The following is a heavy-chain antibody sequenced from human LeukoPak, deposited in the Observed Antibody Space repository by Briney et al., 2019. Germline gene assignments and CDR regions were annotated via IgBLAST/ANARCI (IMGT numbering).Heavy chain of an antibody. CDR1: GFTFSSYG. CDR2: ISYDGSNK. D-gene: IGHD6-19*01. J-gene: IGHJ4*02. V-gene: IGHV3-30*18. CDR3: AKGGIIAVAGTNY. Sequence: PGRSLRLSCAASGFTFSSYGMHWVRQAPGKGLEWVAVISYDGSNKYYADSVKGRFTISRDNSKNTLYLQMNSQRAEDTAVYYCAKGGIIAVAGTNYWGQGTLVTVSS.